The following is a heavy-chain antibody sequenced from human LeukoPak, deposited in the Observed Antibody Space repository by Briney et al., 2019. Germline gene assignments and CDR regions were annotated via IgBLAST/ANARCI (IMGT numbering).Heavy chain of an antibody. D-gene: IGHD1-26*01. Sequence: GGSLRLSCAASGFTFSTYAMSWVRQAPGKGLEWVSYISSSGSTIYYADSVKGRFTISRDNAKNSLYLQMNSLRAEDTAVYYCARVRYSGSYLEMRYYFDYWGQGTLVTVSS. V-gene: IGHV3-11*01. CDR2: ISSSGSTI. CDR3: ARVRYSGSYLEMRYYFDY. J-gene: IGHJ4*02. CDR1: GFTFSTYA.